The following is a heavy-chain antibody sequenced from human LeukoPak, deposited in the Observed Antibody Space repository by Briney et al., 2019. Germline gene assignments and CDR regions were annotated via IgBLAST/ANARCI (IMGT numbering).Heavy chain of an antibody. CDR1: GYTFTGYY. CDR3: ARDSIAVAGLNDY. Sequence: ASVKVSCKASGYTFTGYYMHWVRHAPGQGLEWMGRINPNSGGTNYAQKFQGRVTMTRDTSIGTAYMELSRLRSDDTAVYYCARDSIAVAGLNDYWGQGTLVTVSS. D-gene: IGHD6-19*01. CDR2: INPNSGGT. J-gene: IGHJ4*02. V-gene: IGHV1-2*06.